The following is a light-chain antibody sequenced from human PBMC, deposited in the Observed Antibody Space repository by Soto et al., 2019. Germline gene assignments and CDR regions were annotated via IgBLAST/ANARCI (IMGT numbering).Light chain of an antibody. CDR3: SSYTRDTALV. J-gene: IGLJ1*01. CDR1: TSDIGSYDF. Sequence: SVLTQPASVSGSPGQSITISCTGTTSDIGSYDFVSWYQQHPGKAPKLMIYEVTNRPSGVSNRFSGSKSGSTASLTISGLQAEDEADYYCSSYTRDTALVFGPGTKVTVL. CDR2: EVT. V-gene: IGLV2-14*01.